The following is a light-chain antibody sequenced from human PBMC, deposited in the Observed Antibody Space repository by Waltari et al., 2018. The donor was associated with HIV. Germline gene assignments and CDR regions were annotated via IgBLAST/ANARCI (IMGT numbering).Light chain of an antibody. J-gene: IGKJ1*01. CDR2: GAS. V-gene: IGKV3-20*01. CDR3: HQYGSSPRT. Sequence: EIELTQSPGTLSLSPGERATLACRASKSLNSTYLAWYQRQPGQTPRLLIYGASSRAIGIPDRFSGSGSGTDFTLTISSLEPGDFAVYYCHQYGSSPRTFGQGTKVDIK. CDR1: KSLNSTY.